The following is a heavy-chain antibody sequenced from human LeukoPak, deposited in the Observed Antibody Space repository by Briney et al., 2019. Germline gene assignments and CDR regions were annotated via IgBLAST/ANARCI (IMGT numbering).Heavy chain of an antibody. CDR2: INSDGSST. D-gene: IGHD4-17*01. CDR1: GFTFSSYW. V-gene: IGHV3-74*01. Sequence: GGSLRLSCAASGFTFSSYWMHRVRQAPGKGLVWVSRINSDGSSTSYADSVKGRFTISRDNAKNTLYLQMNSLRAEDTAVYYCARDHYGDTDYYYMGVWGKGTTVTVSS. J-gene: IGHJ6*03. CDR3: ARDHYGDTDYYYMGV.